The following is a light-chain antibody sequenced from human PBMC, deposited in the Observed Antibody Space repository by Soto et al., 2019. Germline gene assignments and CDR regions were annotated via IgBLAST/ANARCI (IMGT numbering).Light chain of an antibody. J-gene: IGLJ2*01. CDR1: SSDVGGYHL. CDR2: EGS. CDR3: CSSAGFSTFVV. V-gene: IGLV2-23*03. Sequence: QSVLTQPASVSGSPGQSITISCTGTSSDVGGYHLVSWYQHHPGKVPKLIIYEGSKRPSGVSSRFSGSKSGNTASLTISGRQAADEADYYCCSSAGFSTFVVFGGGTKLTVL.